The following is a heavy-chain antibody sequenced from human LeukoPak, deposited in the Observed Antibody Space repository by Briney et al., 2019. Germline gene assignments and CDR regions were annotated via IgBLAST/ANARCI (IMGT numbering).Heavy chain of an antibody. CDR1: GYTFTTYW. D-gene: IGHD2-2*01. V-gene: IGHV5-51*01. CDR2: IYPGDSDT. Sequence: GESLKISCKGSGYTFTTYWIGWVRQMPGKGLEWMGIIYPGDSDTRYSPSFQGQVTISADKSISTAYLQWSSLKASDTAMYYCATYQLPYYYYYGMDVWGQGTTVTVSS. J-gene: IGHJ6*02. CDR3: ATYQLPYYYYYGMDV.